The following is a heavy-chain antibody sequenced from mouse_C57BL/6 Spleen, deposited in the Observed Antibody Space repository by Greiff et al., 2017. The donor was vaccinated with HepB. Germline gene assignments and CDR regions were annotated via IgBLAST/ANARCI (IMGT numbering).Heavy chain of an antibody. Sequence: EVQLQQSGPELVKPGDSVKISCKASGYSFTGYFMNWVMQSHGKSLEWIGRINPYNGDTFYNQKFKGKATLTVDKSSSTAHMELRSLTSEDSAVYYCARSRIITTVVAHWYFDVWGTGTTVTVSS. V-gene: IGHV1-20*01. D-gene: IGHD1-1*01. CDR3: ARSRIITTVVAHWYFDV. CDR1: GYSFTGYF. J-gene: IGHJ1*03. CDR2: INPYNGDT.